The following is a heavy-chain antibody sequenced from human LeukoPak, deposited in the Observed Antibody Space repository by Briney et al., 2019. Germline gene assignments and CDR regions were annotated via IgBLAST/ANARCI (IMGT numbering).Heavy chain of an antibody. V-gene: IGHV4-38-2*02. D-gene: IGHD4-11*01. CDR3: ARGEDYKSSRFDP. Sequence: SETLSLTCTVSGYSISSGYYWGWIRQPPGKGLEWIGSIYHSGSTYYNPSLKSRVTISVDTSKNQFSLKLSSVTAADTAVYYCARGEDYKSSRFDPWGQGTLVAVSS. CDR1: GYSISSGYY. J-gene: IGHJ5*02. CDR2: IYHSGST.